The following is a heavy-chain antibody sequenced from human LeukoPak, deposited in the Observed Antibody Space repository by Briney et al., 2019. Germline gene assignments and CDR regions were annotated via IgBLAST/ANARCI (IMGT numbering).Heavy chain of an antibody. CDR1: GYTFTSYA. CDR3: AASSKLTGIVPAAWG. Sequence: GASVKVSCKASGYTFTSYAMDWVRQAPGQRLEWMGWINAGNGNTKYSQKFQERVTITSDMSTSTAYMELSSLRSEDTAMYYCAASSKLTGIVPAAWGWGQGTLVTVSS. V-gene: IGHV1-3*01. D-gene: IGHD7-27*01. CDR2: INAGNGNT. J-gene: IGHJ4*02.